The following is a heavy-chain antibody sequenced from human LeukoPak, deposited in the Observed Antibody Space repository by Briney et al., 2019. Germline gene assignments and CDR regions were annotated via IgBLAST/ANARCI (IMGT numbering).Heavy chain of an antibody. J-gene: IGHJ5*02. CDR3: ARGTYDFWSGYLMGFDP. CDR1: GGSISSGSYY. D-gene: IGHD3-3*01. V-gene: IGHV4-61*02. CDR2: IYTSGST. Sequence: PSQTLSLTCTVSGGSISSGSYYWSWIRQPAGKGLEWIGRIYTSGSTNYNPSLKSRVTISVDTSKNQFSLKLSSVTAADTAVYYCARGTYDFWSGYLMGFDPWGQGTLVTVPS.